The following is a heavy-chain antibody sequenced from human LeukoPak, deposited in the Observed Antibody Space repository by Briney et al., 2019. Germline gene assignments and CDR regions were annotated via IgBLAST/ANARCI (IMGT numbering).Heavy chain of an antibody. CDR1: GGTFSRFT. CDR2: ITPIFGTA. J-gene: IGHJ4*02. Sequence: SVKVSCKASGGTFSRFTISWVRQAPGQGFEWMGGITPIFGTANFAQKFRGRVSITADESTSTAFMELSSLRSEDTAVYYCAREWGLESSGYYYAYWGQGTLVTVSS. CDR3: AREWGLESSGYYYAY. D-gene: IGHD3-22*01. V-gene: IGHV1-69*01.